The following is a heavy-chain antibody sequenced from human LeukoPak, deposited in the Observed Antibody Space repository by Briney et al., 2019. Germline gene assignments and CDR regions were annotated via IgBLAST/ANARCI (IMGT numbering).Heavy chain of an antibody. CDR1: GFTVSSNY. D-gene: IGHD3-22*01. CDR2: IYSGGST. J-gene: IGHJ4*02. Sequence: GGSLRLSCAASGFTVSSNYMSWVRQAPGEGLEWVSVIYSGGSTYYADSVKGRFTISRDNSKNTLYLQMNSLRAEDTAVYYCARAPYYYDSSGYYRAYYFDYWGQGTLVTVSS. V-gene: IGHV3-53*01. CDR3: ARAPYYYDSSGYYRAYYFDY.